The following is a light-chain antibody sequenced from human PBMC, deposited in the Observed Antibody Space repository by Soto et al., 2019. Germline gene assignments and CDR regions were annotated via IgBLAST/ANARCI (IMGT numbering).Light chain of an antibody. Sequence: EIEMTQSPSSLSASLWDRVTISCRASQGIAINLAWYQQKPGQAPRLLIYAASTLSSGVPARFSGSGSGTDFSLTISSLQPGDLAMYYCQQLRMSPWTFGGGTKVDIK. J-gene: IGKJ4*02. CDR2: AAS. V-gene: IGKV1-9*01. CDR1: QGIAIN. CDR3: QQLRMSPWT.